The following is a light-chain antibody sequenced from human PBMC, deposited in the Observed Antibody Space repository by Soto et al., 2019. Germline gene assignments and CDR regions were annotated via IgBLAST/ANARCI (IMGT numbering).Light chain of an antibody. Sequence: EIVLTQSPATLSLSPGERATLSCRASQSVSSYVAWYQQKPGQAPRLLIYDASNRATGIPARFSGSGSGTDFTLTISSQEPEDFAVYYCQQRSNLPNTCGGGTKVEIK. V-gene: IGKV3-11*01. CDR1: QSVSSY. CDR2: DAS. CDR3: QQRSNLPNT. J-gene: IGKJ4*01.